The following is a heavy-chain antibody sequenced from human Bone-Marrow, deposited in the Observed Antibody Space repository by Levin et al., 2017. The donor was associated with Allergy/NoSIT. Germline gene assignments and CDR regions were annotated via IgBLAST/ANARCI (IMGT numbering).Heavy chain of an antibody. V-gene: IGHV3-30*04. CDR2: ISYDGSNK. CDR3: ARDNPSSTYYDFWSGYYLGGAGHYFDY. J-gene: IGHJ4*02. CDR1: GFTFSSYA. Sequence: LSLTCAASGFTFSSYAMHWVRQAPGKGLEWVAVISYDGSNKYYADSVKGRFTISRDNSKNTLYLQMNSLRAEDTAVYYCARDNPSSTYYDFWSGYYLGGAGHYFDYWGQGTLVTVSS. D-gene: IGHD3-3*01.